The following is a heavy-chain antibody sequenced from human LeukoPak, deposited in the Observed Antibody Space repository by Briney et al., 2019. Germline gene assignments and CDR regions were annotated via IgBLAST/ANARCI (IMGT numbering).Heavy chain of an antibody. Sequence: PGGSLRLSCAASGFTFSSYTMNWIRQAPGKGLEWVSYISSSSSYTNYADSVKGRFTISRDNAKNSPYLQMNSLRAEDTAVYYCASRKYYYDSSGYYYSYWGQGTLVTVSS. D-gene: IGHD3-22*01. CDR3: ASRKYYYDSSGYYYSY. CDR2: ISSSSSYT. V-gene: IGHV3-21*05. J-gene: IGHJ4*02. CDR1: GFTFSSYT.